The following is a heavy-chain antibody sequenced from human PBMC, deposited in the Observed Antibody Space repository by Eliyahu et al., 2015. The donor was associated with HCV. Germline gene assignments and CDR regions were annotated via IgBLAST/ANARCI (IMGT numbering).Heavy chain of an antibody. Sequence: QITLKESGPTLVKPTQTLTLTCTLSGVXLSSSGVGVGWIRXPPGKALEWLTLIYWDDNERYSPSLKSRLTITKDISRNQVVLTMTNMDPVDTATYYCAKEHFGVGAFDVWGQGTMVTVSS. D-gene: IGHD4/OR15-4a*01. CDR3: AKEHFGVGAFDV. CDR1: GVXLSSSGVG. CDR2: IYWDDNE. V-gene: IGHV2-5*02. J-gene: IGHJ3*01.